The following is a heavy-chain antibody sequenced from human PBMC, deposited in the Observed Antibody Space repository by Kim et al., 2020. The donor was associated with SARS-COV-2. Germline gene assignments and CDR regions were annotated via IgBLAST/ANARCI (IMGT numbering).Heavy chain of an antibody. CDR1: GYTFTSYA. V-gene: IGHV1-3*01. CDR3: ARSLPGLIAVAGPI. J-gene: IGHJ4*02. D-gene: IGHD6-19*01. Sequence: ASVKVSCKASGYTFTSYAMHWVRQAPGQRLEWMGWINAGNGNTKYSQKFQGRVTITRDTSASTAYMELSSLRSEDTAVYYCARSLPGLIAVAGPIWGQGTLVTVSS. CDR2: INAGNGNT.